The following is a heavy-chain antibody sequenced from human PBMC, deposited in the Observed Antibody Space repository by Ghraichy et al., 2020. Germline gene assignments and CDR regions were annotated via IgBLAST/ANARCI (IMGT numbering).Heavy chain of an antibody. CDR1: GGSFSGYY. V-gene: IGHV4-34*01. J-gene: IGHJ4*02. CDR3: ARGRRFSSGYYFDY. Sequence: SETLSLTCAVYGGSFSGYYWSWIRQPPGKGLEWIGEINHSGSTNYNPSLKSRVTISVDTSKNQFSLKLSSVTAADTAVYYCARGRRFSSGYYFDYWGQGTLVTVSS. D-gene: IGHD3-22*01. CDR2: INHSGST.